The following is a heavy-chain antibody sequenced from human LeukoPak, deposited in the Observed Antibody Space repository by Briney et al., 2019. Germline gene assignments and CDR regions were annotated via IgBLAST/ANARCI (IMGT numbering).Heavy chain of an antibody. Sequence: ASVKVSCKASGYTFTSYDINWVRQATGQGPEWMGWMNPNSGNTGYAQKFQGRVTITRNTSISTAYMELSSLRSEDTAVYYCARASDCSSTSCSYYYYYYMDVWGKGTTVTVSS. J-gene: IGHJ6*03. CDR3: ARASDCSSTSCSYYYYYYMDV. D-gene: IGHD2-2*01. CDR2: MNPNSGNT. CDR1: GYTFTSYD. V-gene: IGHV1-8*03.